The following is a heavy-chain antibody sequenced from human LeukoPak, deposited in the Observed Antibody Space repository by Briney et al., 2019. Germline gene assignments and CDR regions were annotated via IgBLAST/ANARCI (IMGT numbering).Heavy chain of an antibody. D-gene: IGHD6-6*01. V-gene: IGHV3-48*01. CDR3: VIAARAQYAY. CDR1: GFTFSSYS. J-gene: IGHJ4*02. CDR2: ISSSSSTI. Sequence: PGGSLRLSCAAPGFTFSSYSMNWVRQAPGKGLEWVSYISSSSSTIYYADSVKGRFTISRDNAKNSLYLQMNSLRAEDTAVYYCVIAARAQYAYWGQGTLVTVSS.